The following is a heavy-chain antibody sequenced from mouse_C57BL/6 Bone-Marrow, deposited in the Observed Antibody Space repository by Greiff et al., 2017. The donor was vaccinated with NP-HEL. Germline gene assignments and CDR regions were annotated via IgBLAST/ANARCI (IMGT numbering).Heavy chain of an antibody. CDR3: ARGGSGYVGYDVDY. J-gene: IGHJ4*01. CDR2: INPNNGGT. Sequence: VQLQQSGPGLVKPGASVKIPCKASGYTFTDYNMDWVKQSHGKSLEWIGDINPNNGGTIYNQKFKGKATLTVDKSSSTAYMELRRLTSEDTAVYYCARGGSGYVGYDVDYWGQGTSVTVSS. CDR1: GYTFTDYN. V-gene: IGHV1-18*01. D-gene: IGHD3-2*02.